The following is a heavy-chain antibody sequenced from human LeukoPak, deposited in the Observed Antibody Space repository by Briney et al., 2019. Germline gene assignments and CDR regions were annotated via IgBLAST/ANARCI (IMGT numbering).Heavy chain of an antibody. Sequence: GGSLRLPCAASGFTFSSYGMSWVRQAPGKGLEWVSAISGSGGSTYYADSVKGRFTISRDNSKDTLYLQMNSLRAEDTAVYYCAKDKTEPYGDWEHYFDYWGQGTLVTVSS. CDR3: AKDKTEPYGDWEHYFDY. D-gene: IGHD4-17*01. V-gene: IGHV3-23*01. J-gene: IGHJ4*02. CDR1: GFTFSSYG. CDR2: ISGSGGST.